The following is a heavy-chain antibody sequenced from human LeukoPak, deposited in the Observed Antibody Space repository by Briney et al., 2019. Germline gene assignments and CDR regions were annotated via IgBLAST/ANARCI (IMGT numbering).Heavy chain of an antibody. CDR1: GFTFSGYA. J-gene: IGHJ4*02. CDR2: ISYDGSNK. V-gene: IGHV3-30-3*01. CDR3: ASGVSGYYYIDY. D-gene: IGHD3-22*01. Sequence: GRSLRLSCAASGFTFSGYAMHWVRQAPGRGLEWVAVISYDGSNKYYADSVKGRFTISRDNSKNTLYLQMNSLRAEDTAVYYCASGVSGYYYIDYWGQGTLVTVSS.